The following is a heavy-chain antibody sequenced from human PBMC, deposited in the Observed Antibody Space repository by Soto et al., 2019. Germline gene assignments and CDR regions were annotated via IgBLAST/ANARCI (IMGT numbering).Heavy chain of an antibody. CDR2: ISYDGSNK. J-gene: IGHJ5*02. CDR3: ATLVVVAVKRAYNWFDP. CDR1: GFTFSSYA. V-gene: IGHV3-30-3*01. Sequence: GGSLRLSCAASGFTFSSYAMHWVRQAPGKGLEWVAVISYDGSNKYYADSVKGRFTISRDNSKNTLYLQMNSLRAEDTAVYYCATLVVVAVKRAYNWFDPWGQGTLVTVSS. D-gene: IGHD2-15*01.